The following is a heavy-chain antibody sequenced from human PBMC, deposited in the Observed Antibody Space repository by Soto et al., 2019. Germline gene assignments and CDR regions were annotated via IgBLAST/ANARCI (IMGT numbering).Heavy chain of an antibody. V-gene: IGHV4-61*01. CDR3: ARGYYGSGSYYNVDWFDP. Sequence: QVQLQESGPGLVKPSETLSLTCTVSGGSVSSGSYYWSWIRQPPGKGLEWIGYIYYRGSTNYNPSIKSRVTISVDTSKNQFSLKMSSVTAADTAVYYCARGYYGSGSYYNVDWFDPWGQGTLVTVSP. J-gene: IGHJ5*02. CDR2: IYYRGST. CDR1: GGSVSSGSYY. D-gene: IGHD3-10*01.